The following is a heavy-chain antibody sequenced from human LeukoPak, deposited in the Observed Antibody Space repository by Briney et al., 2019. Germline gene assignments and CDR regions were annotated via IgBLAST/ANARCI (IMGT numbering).Heavy chain of an antibody. D-gene: IGHD3-22*01. V-gene: IGHV4-39*02. CDR2: IYYSGST. Sequence: SETLSLTCTVSGGSITNSEFYWGWIRQPPGKGLEWIGTIYYSGSTYYNPSLKSRVTVSVDTSKNQFSLKLTSVTAADTAVYYCAREMYYYDSSGYYPSDYYGMDVWGQGTTVTVSS. CDR3: AREMYYYDSSGYYPSDYYGMDV. CDR1: GGSITNSEFY. J-gene: IGHJ6*02.